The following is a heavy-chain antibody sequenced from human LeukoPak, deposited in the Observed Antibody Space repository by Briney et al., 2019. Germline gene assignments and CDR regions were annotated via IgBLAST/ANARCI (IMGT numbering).Heavy chain of an antibody. CDR1: GFTFRIYG. CDR2: ISYDGSNK. V-gene: IGHV3-30*03. J-gene: IGHJ3*02. D-gene: IGHD3-22*01. Sequence: GGSLRLSRAASGFTFRIYGMHWVGQAPGGGLEWVADISYDGSNKYYADSVKGRVAISRDNSKNTLYLQMNSLRAEDTAVYYCARARYDSSGYSHDAFEIWGTGTMVT. CDR3: ARARYDSSGYSHDAFEI.